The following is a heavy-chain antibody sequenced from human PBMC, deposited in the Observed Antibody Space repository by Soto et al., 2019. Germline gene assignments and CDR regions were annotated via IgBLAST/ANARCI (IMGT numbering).Heavy chain of an antibody. V-gene: IGHV4-34*01. CDR1: GGSLSRHS. CDR2: VNHSGST. D-gene: IGHD5-18*01. CDR3: ARRYGSCFDY. Sequence: SSETLSLTCAVYGGSLSRHSWSWIRQPLGKGLEWIGDVNHSGSTNYSPSLKSRVTISLDTSKNQFSLKLSSVTAADTAVYYCARRYGSCFDYWGQGTLVTVSS. J-gene: IGHJ4*02.